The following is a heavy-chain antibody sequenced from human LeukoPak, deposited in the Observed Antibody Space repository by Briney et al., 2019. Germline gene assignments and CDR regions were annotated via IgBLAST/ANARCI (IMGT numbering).Heavy chain of an antibody. CDR2: VSDTGTSI. Sequence: AGGSLRLSCAASGFSFSSYEMNWVRQAPGKGLEWVSYVSDTGTSIYYADSVRGRFTISRDKAKSTLYLQMNSLRAEDTAVYYCAKVRDDYTYFDCWGQGTLVTVSS. CDR3: AKVRDDYTYFDC. D-gene: IGHD4-11*01. J-gene: IGHJ4*02. CDR1: GFSFSSYE. V-gene: IGHV3-48*03.